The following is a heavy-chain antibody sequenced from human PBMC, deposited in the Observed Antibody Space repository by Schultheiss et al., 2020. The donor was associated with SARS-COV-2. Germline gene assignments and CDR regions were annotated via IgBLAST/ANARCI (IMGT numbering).Heavy chain of an antibody. J-gene: IGHJ4*02. CDR2: IIPMFDKA. D-gene: IGHD6-19*01. Sequence: SVKVSCKASGYTFSNFGFAWVRQAPGQGLEWMGGIIPMFDKAKYSQKFQGRVTMTEDTSTDTAYMELSSLRSEDTAVYYCATKRRGQWLVLDYWGQGTLVTVSS. V-gene: IGHV1-69*06. CDR3: ATKRRGQWLVLDY. CDR1: GYTFSNFG.